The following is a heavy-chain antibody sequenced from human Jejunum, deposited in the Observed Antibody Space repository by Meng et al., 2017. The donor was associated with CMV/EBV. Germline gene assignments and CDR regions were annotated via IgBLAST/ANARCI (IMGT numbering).Heavy chain of an antibody. CDR3: ARDEVPAAIMSYYYSYGLSV. CDR2: INPNSGGT. J-gene: IGHJ6*02. Sequence: YYIHWVLQAPGQGLERLGWINPNSGGTNYAQSFQGRVTMSRDLSISTAYMELSRLTSDDTAIYYCARDEVPAAIMSYYYSYGLSVWGQGTTVTVSS. V-gene: IGHV1-2*02. CDR1: YY. D-gene: IGHD2-2*01.